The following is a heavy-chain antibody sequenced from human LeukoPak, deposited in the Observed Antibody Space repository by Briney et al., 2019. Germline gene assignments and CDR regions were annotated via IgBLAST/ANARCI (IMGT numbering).Heavy chain of an antibody. CDR3: ARHFAYSSSSYFDY. Sequence: SQTLSLTCSVSGGSVSNYYWSWIRQPPGKGLEWIGYVYYTGSTNYNPSLKSRVTMFEDKSKNQFSLRLYSVTVADTAVYYCARHFAYSSSSYFDYWGQGSLVTVSS. CDR2: VYYTGST. CDR1: GGSVSNYY. J-gene: IGHJ4*02. V-gene: IGHV4-59*08. D-gene: IGHD6-6*01.